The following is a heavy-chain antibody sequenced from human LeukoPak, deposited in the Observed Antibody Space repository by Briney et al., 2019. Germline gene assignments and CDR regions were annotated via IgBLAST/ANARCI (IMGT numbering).Heavy chain of an antibody. J-gene: IGHJ4*02. CDR1: XXXXXSYS. CDR3: ARDRGSGWYLGY. Sequence: GGSLXLXXXXXXXXXXSYSMNWVRXAPGKGLEWVSSISSSSSYIYYADSVKGRFTISRDNAKNSLYLQMNSLRAEDTAVYYCARDRGSGWYLGYWGQGTLVTVSS. CDR2: ISSSSSYI. D-gene: IGHD6-19*01. V-gene: IGHV3-21*01.